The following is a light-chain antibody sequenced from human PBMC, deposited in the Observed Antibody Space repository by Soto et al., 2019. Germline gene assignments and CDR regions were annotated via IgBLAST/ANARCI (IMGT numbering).Light chain of an antibody. CDR2: DVS. CDR3: SSYTSSSTLV. V-gene: IGLV2-14*01. J-gene: IGLJ2*01. CDR1: SSDVGGYNY. Sequence: QSVLTQPASVSGSPGQSITISCTGTSSDVGGYNYVSWYQQHPSKAPKLMIYDVSNRPSGVSNRFSGSKSGNTASLTISGLQAEDEADYYCSSYTSSSTLVFGGGTK.